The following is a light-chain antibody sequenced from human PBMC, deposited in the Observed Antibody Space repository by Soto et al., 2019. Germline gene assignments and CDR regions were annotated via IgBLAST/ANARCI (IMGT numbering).Light chain of an antibody. J-gene: IGKJ1*01. V-gene: IGKV3-20*01. CDR3: QQYAASPRT. Sequence: EVVMTQSPATLSVSPGEGATLSCWASQSVNINLAWYYQKPGQAPRLLISGASSRATGIPDRFSGSGSATDFTLTISRLEPEDFAVYYRQQYAASPRTFGQGTKVDNK. CDR1: QSVNIN. CDR2: GAS.